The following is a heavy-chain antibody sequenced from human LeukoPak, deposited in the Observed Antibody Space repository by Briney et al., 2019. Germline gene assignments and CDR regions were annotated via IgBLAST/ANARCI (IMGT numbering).Heavy chain of an antibody. CDR1: GFTFSSYA. J-gene: IGHJ4*02. Sequence: GGSLRLSCAASGFTFSSYAMHWVRQAPGKGLEWVSAISGSGGSTYYADSVKGRFTISRDNSKNTLYLQMNSLRAEDTAVYYCAKDRGYCSGGSCYRSSDYWGQGTLVTVSS. CDR2: ISGSGGST. D-gene: IGHD2-15*01. V-gene: IGHV3-23*01. CDR3: AKDRGYCSGGSCYRSSDY.